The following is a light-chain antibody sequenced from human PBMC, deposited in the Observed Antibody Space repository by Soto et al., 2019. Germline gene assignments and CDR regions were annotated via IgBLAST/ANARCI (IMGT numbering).Light chain of an antibody. J-gene: IGKJ1*01. V-gene: IGKV3-15*01. CDR3: QQYDNWLWT. CDR2: GAS. Sequence: GEGATLSCRASQSVSSYLAWYQQKPGQAPRLLIYGASTRATGVPARFSGSESGTEFTLTISSLQSEDFAVYYCQQYDNWLWTFGQGTKVDIK. CDR1: QSVSSY.